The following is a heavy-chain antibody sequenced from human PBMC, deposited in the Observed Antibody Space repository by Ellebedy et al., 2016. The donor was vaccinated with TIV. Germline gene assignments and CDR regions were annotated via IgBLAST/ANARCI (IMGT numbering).Heavy chain of an antibody. V-gene: IGHV5-51*01. J-gene: IGHJ4*02. D-gene: IGHD2-21*02. Sequence: GESLKISCKGSGYSFTSYWIGWVRQMPGKGLEWMGIIYPGDSDTRYSPSFQGQVTISADKSISTAYLQWSSLKASDTAMYYCASRIWMASGGGDWIYWGQGTLVTVSS. CDR2: IYPGDSDT. CDR1: GYSFTSYW. CDR3: ASRIWMASGGGDWIY.